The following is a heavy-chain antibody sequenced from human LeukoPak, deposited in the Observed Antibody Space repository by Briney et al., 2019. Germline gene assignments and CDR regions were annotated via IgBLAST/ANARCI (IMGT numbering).Heavy chain of an antibody. CDR2: ISAYNGNT. D-gene: IGHD2-15*01. Sequence: ASVKVSCKASGYTFTSYGISWVRQAPGQGLEWMGWISAYNGNTNYAQKLQGRVTMTTDTSTSTAYMELRSLGSDDTAVYYCARGRYCNGGSCYWTAGFDPWGQGTLVTVSS. CDR3: ARGRYCNGGSCYWTAGFDP. V-gene: IGHV1-18*01. J-gene: IGHJ5*02. CDR1: GYTFTSYG.